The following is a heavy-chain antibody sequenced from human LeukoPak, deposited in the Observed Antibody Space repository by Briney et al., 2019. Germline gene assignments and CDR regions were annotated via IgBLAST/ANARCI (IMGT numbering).Heavy chain of an antibody. J-gene: IGHJ4*02. CDR3: ARGRSRYSSGWKYYFDY. V-gene: IGHV1-2*02. Sequence: ASVKVSCKASGYTFTGYYMHWVRQAPGQGLEWMGWINPNSGGTNYAQKFQGRVTMTRDTSISTAYMELSRLRSDDTAVYYCARGRSRYSSGWKYYFDYWGQGTLVTVSS. CDR2: INPNSGGT. D-gene: IGHD6-19*01. CDR1: GYTFTGYY.